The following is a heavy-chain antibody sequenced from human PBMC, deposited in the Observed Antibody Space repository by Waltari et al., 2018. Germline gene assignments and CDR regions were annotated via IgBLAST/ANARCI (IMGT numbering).Heavy chain of an antibody. CDR3: TKPGGTRIHWSRYVDD. CDR2: VSSGSSK. V-gene: IGHV3-53*01. J-gene: IGHJ4*02. Sequence: WGREAAGKGREWVSLVSSGSSKYYADPVKGRFTIARDDSDNALSLQMDNPRAEDAAGYYCTKPGGTRIHWSRYVDDWGEGTLVNVCS. D-gene: IGHD3-22*01.